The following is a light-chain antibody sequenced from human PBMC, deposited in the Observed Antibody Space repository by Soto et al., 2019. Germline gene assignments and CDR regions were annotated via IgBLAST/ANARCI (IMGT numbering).Light chain of an antibody. Sequence: QSVLTPLRSVSGSPGQSVTISCTRTSSKVGGYNSGSWYQQHPGKAPKLMIYDVRKRPSGVPDRFSGSKSGNTASLTISGLQAEDEADYYCCSYAGSYTYVFGTGTKVTVL. J-gene: IGLJ1*01. V-gene: IGLV2-11*01. CDR1: SSKVGGYNS. CDR2: DVR. CDR3: CSYAGSYTYV.